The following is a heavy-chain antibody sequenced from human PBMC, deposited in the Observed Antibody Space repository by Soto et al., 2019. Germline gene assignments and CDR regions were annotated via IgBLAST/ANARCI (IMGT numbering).Heavy chain of an antibody. V-gene: IGHV3-48*02. J-gene: IGHJ5*02. CDR2: ISSSSSTI. CDR1: GFTFSSYS. D-gene: IGHD3-9*01. CDR3: AREDSDYDILTGYFLYNWFDP. Sequence: GGSLRLSCAASGFTFSSYSMNWVRQAPGKGLEWVSYISSSSSTIYYADSVKGRFTISRDNAKNSLYLQMNSLRDEDTAVYYCAREDSDYDILTGYFLYNWFDPWGQGTLVTVSS.